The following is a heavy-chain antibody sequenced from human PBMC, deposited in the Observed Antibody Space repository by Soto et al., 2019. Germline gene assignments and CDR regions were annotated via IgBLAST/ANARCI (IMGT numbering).Heavy chain of an antibody. CDR2: ISATAGST. CDR1: RFTFGNYA. CDR3: TKDVLVGDYYDSGPEY. J-gene: IGHJ4*02. V-gene: IGHV3-23*01. D-gene: IGHD3-10*01. Sequence: EVQLLESGGGLVQPGVSLRLSCAASRFTFGNYAMSWVRQAPGKGLEWVSTISATAGSTYYADSVKGRFTISRDYSKDTLYLQMNSLSDEDTAVYYCTKDVLVGDYYDSGPEYWGQGTLVTVSS.